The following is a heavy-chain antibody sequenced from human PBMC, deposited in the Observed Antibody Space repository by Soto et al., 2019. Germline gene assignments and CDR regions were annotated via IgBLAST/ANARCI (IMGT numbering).Heavy chain of an antibody. CDR2: IYYSRST. Sequence: SETLSLTCTVSGGSISTSSYYWGWIRQPPGKGLEWIGSIYYSRSTYYNPSLKSRVFISVDTSKNQFSLKLSSVTAADTAVYYCSKTGRLEARGGYYYGMAVSGQGTTDPVSS. CDR1: GGSISTSSYY. V-gene: IGHV4-39*01. CDR3: SKTGRLEARGGYYYGMAV. J-gene: IGHJ6*01. D-gene: IGHD6-6*01.